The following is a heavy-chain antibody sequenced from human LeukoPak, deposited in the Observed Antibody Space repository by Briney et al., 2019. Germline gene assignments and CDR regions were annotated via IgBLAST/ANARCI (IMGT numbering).Heavy chain of an antibody. D-gene: IGHD3-10*01. CDR2: ISYDGSNK. CDR3: AKQGGYGSGVYYFDY. Sequence: PGGSLRLSCAASGFTFGSYGMHWVRQAPGKGLEWVAVISYDGSNKYYADSVKGRFTISRDNSKNTLYLQMNSLRAEDTAVYYCAKQGGYGSGVYYFDYWGQGTLVTVSS. CDR1: GFTFGSYG. J-gene: IGHJ4*02. V-gene: IGHV3-30*18.